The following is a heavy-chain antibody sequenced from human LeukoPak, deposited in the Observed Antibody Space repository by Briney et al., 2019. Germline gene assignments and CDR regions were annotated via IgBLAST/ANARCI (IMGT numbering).Heavy chain of an antibody. CDR2: INPNSGGT. V-gene: IGHV1-2*06. J-gene: IGHJ4*02. Sequence: GASVKVSCKASGYTFTGYYMHWVRQAPGQGLEWMGRINPNSGGTNYAQKFQGRVTMTRDTSISTAYMELGRLRSDDTAVYYCARARYYDSSGYYPHCLGYWGQGTLVTVSS. D-gene: IGHD3-22*01. CDR1: GYTFTGYY. CDR3: ARARYYDSSGYYPHCLGY.